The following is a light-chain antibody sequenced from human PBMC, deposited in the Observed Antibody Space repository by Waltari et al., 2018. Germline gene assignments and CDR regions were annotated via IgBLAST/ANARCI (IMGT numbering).Light chain of an antibody. J-gene: IGLJ2*01. CDR1: SLRRYY. CDR2: GQN. CDR3: HSRDSSSTRF. V-gene: IGLV3-19*01. Sequence: SSELTQDPTVSVALGQTVRITCQGVSLRRYYPSWYQQRPGQAPILVLYGQNSRPSGIPDRFSGSISGNTASLTITGAQAEDEADYYCHSRDSSSTRFFGGGTRLTV.